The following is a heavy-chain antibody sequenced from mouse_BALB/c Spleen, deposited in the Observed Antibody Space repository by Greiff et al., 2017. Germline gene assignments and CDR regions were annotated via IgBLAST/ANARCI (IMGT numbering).Heavy chain of an antibody. CDR3: ARTLYYGNYFDY. D-gene: IGHD2-1*01. J-gene: IGHJ2*01. CDR2: IYPGDGDT. Sequence: VQVVESGAELVRPGSSVKISCKASGYAFSSYWMNWVKQRPGQGLEWIGQIYPGDGDTNYNGKFKGKATLTADKSSSTAYMQLSSLTSEDSAVYFCARTLYYGNYFDYWGQGTTLTVSS. V-gene: IGHV1-80*01. CDR1: GYAFSSYW.